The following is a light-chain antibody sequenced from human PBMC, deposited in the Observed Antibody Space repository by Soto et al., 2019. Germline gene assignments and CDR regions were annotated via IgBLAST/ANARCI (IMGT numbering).Light chain of an antibody. CDR2: DAA. CDR3: QQTSSAPFT. Sequence: DIQMTQSPYSLSAAVGDRVTIACRASQNINTYLNWYQQKPGKAPKLLIFDAASLQSGVPSRFSGGGSRTDFTLTITSLQPEDFAPYYCQQTSSAPFTFGPGTKVDSK. J-gene: IGKJ3*01. V-gene: IGKV1-39*01. CDR1: QNINTY.